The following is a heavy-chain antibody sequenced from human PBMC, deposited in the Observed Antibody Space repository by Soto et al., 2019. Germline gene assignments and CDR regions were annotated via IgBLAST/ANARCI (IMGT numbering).Heavy chain of an antibody. CDR3: ARLKPSYYYDSSGYYYDY. D-gene: IGHD3-22*01. CDR1: GGSISSSSYY. CDR2: IYYSGST. Sequence: SETLSLTCTVSGGSISSSSYYWGWIRQPPGKGLEWIGSIYYSGSTYYNPSLKSRVTISVDTSKNQFSLKLSSVTAADTAVYYCARLKPSYYYDSSGYYYDYWGQGTLVTVSS. V-gene: IGHV4-39*01. J-gene: IGHJ4*02.